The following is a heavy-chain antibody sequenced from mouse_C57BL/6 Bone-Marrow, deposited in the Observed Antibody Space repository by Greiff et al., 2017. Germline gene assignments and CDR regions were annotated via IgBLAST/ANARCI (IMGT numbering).Heavy chain of an antibody. CDR3: ARYDYDLAWFAY. CDR1: GYAFSSSW. J-gene: IGHJ3*01. V-gene: IGHV1-82*01. D-gene: IGHD2-4*01. CDR2: IYPGDGDT. Sequence: QVQLKESGPELVKPGASVKISCKASGYAFSSSWMNWVKQRPGKGLEWIGRIYPGDGDTNYNGKFKGKATLTADKSSSTAYMQRSSLTSEDSAVYFCARYDYDLAWFAYWGQGTLVTVSA.